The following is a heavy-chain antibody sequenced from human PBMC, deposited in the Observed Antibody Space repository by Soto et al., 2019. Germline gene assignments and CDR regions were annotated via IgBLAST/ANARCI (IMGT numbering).Heavy chain of an antibody. J-gene: IGHJ6*02. CDR1: GYSFTSYW. D-gene: IGHD2-21*01. Sequence: GESLKISCKGSGYSFTSYWIGWVRQMPGKGLEWMGIIYPGDSDTRYSPSFQGQVTISADKSISTAYLQWSSLKASDTAMYYCERNTAYQGGHMDVWGQGTTVTVSS. CDR3: ERNTAYQGGHMDV. CDR2: IYPGDSDT. V-gene: IGHV5-51*01.